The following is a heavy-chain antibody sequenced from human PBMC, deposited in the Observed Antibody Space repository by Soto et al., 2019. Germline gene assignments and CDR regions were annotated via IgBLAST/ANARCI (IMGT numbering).Heavy chain of an antibody. V-gene: IGHV3-30-3*01. Sequence: GGSLRLSCAAYGFTFSSYAMHWVRRAPGKGLEWVAVISYDGSNKYYADSVKGRFTISRDNSKNTLYLQMNSLRAEDTAVYYCARAHDYYDSSGYYYGYFDYWGQGTLVTVSS. D-gene: IGHD3-22*01. J-gene: IGHJ4*02. CDR1: GFTFSSYA. CDR3: ARAHDYYDSSGYYYGYFDY. CDR2: ISYDGSNK.